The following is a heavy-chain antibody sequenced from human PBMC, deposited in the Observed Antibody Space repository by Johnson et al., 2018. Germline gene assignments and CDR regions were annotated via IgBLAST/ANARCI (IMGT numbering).Heavy chain of an antibody. Sequence: VQLVESGGGVVQPGRSLRLSCAASGFTFSSYGMHWVRQAPGKGLEWVSGISWNSGGIDYADSVKGRFTISRDNAKNSLYLQMNSLRAEDPAVYYCEKIPASYYYDSSTYSAFDIWGQGTMVTVSS. V-gene: IGHV3-NL1*01. J-gene: IGHJ3*02. CDR3: EKIPASYYYDSSTYSAFDI. D-gene: IGHD3-22*01. CDR1: GFTFSSYG. CDR2: ISWNSGGI.